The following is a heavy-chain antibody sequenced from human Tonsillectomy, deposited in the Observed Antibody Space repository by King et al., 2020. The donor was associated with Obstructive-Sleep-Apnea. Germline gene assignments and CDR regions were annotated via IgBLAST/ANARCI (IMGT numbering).Heavy chain of an antibody. Sequence: MQLQESGPGLVKPSQTLSLTCTVSGGFISSGGYYWSWIRQHPGKGLEWIGYIYYSGSTFYNPSLKSRVTISVDTSKNHFSLKLTSVTAADTAVYYCARDSRLGGPGEDFYGVDVWGQGTTVTVSS. J-gene: IGHJ6*02. V-gene: IGHV4-31*03. D-gene: IGHD1-26*01. CDR2: IYYSGST. CDR1: GGFISSGGYY. CDR3: ARDSRLGGPGEDFYGVDV.